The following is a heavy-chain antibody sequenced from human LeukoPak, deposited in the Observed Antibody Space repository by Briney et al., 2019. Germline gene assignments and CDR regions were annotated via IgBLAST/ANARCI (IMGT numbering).Heavy chain of an antibody. CDR1: GYTFTDYY. D-gene: IGHD1-26*01. CDR2: VDPEDGET. CDR3: ATAWEDQAYYFDY. V-gene: IGHV1-69-2*01. J-gene: IGHJ4*02. Sequence: ASVKVSCKVSGYTFTDYYMHWVQQAPGKGLEWMGLVDPEDGETIYAEKFQGRVTITADTSTDTAYMELSSLRSEGTAVYYCATAWEDQAYYFDYWGQGTLVTVSS.